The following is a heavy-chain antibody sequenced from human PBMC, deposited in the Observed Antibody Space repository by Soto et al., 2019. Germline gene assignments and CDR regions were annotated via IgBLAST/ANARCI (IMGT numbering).Heavy chain of an antibody. CDR1: GGSVRSSTYY. V-gene: IGHV4-61*01. J-gene: IGHJ5*02. D-gene: IGHD2-15*01. Sequence: PSETLSLTCTVSGGSVRSSTYYWGWIRQSPGKGLEWIGYISYSGSTNYNPSLKSRVTISFDASKNVISLQVRSATAADAAVYYCARDLKEYCSDGKCNWFDPWGQGTLVTVSS. CDR3: ARDLKEYCSDGKCNWFDP. CDR2: ISYSGST.